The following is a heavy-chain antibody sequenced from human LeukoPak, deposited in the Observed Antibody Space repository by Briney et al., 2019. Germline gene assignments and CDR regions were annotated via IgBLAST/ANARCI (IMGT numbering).Heavy chain of an antibody. Sequence: SETLSLTCTVSGGSISSYYWSWIRQPPGKGLEWIGYIYYSGSTNYNPSLKSRVTISVDTSKNQFSLKLSSVTAADTAVYYCGRDDGDYGSDYWGQGTLVTVSS. D-gene: IGHD4-17*01. J-gene: IGHJ4*02. CDR3: GRDDGDYGSDY. V-gene: IGHV4-59*01. CDR1: GGSISSYY. CDR2: IYYSGST.